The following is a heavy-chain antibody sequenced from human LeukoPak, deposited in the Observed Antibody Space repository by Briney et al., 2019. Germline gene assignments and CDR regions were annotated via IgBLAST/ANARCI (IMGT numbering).Heavy chain of an antibody. V-gene: IGHV4-4*02. CDR1: GASVSSSNW. Sequence: SETLSLTCAVSGASVSSSNWWMWVRQPPKKGLEWIGEIHHSGSTNYNPSLKSRVTMSVDTSKNQISLRLTSVTAADTAVYYCARGLYGSASFWGQGNLVTVSS. D-gene: IGHD6-19*01. CDR3: ARGLYGSASF. CDR2: IHHSGST. J-gene: IGHJ4*02.